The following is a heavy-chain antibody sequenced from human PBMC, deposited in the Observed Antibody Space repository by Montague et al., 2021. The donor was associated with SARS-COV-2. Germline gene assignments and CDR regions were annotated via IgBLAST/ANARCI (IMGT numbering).Heavy chain of an antibody. V-gene: IGHV4-34*01. Sequence: SETLSLTCAVYGGSVSDYYWSWIRQPPGKGLEWIGEINHSGGTNYNPSLKSRVTISVDTSKNQFSLKLTSVTAADTAVYYCARGPRITMIVVVITEIWFDPWGQGTLVTVSS. CDR3: ARGPRITMIVVVITEIWFDP. J-gene: IGHJ5*02. CDR2: INHSGGT. D-gene: IGHD3-22*01. CDR1: GGSVSDYY.